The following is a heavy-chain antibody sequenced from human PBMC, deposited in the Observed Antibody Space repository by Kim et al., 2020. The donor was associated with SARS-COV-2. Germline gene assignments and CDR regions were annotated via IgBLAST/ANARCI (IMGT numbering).Heavy chain of an antibody. V-gene: IGHV5-51*01. J-gene: IGHJ2*01. CDR1: GYSFTSYW. CDR2: IYPGDSDT. Sequence: GESLKISCKGSGYSFTSYWIGWVRQMPGKGLEWMGIIYPGDSDTRYSPSFQGQVTISADKSISTAYLQWSSLKASDTAMYYCARQGAADILTADWYFDLWGRGTLVTVSS. CDR3: ARQGAADILTADWYFDL. D-gene: IGHD3-9*01.